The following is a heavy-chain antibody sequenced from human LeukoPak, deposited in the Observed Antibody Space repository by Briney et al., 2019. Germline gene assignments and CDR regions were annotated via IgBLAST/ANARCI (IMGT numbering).Heavy chain of an antibody. CDR1: GGSFSGYY. V-gene: IGHV4-34*01. CDR3: ARVGYYYYYMDV. Sequence: SETLSLTCAVYGGSFSGYYWSWIRQPPGKGLEWIGEINHSGSTNYNPSLKSRVTISVDTSKNQFSLKLSSVTAADTAAYYCARVGYYYYYMDVWGKGTTVTISS. CDR2: INHSGST. J-gene: IGHJ6*03.